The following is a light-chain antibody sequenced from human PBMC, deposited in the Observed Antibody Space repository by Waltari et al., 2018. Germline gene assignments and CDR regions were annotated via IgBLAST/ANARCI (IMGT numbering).Light chain of an antibody. Sequence: DVLMTQSPLSLPVTLGQPASISCRSSQSLVHSDGKTYLNWFHQRPGQSPRRLIYKVSNRAFGVPDRCSGSGSGTDFTLLISRVEAEDVGVYYCMQATQLPLTFGQGTKVEIK. V-gene: IGKV2-30*02. CDR2: KVS. CDR3: MQATQLPLT. CDR1: QSLVHSDGKTY. J-gene: IGKJ1*01.